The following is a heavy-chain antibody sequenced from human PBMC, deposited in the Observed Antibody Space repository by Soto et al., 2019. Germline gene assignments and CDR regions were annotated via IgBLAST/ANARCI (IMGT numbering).Heavy chain of an antibody. D-gene: IGHD1-1*01. V-gene: IGHV3-9*01. Sequence: EVQLVESGGGLVQPGRSLRLSCAASGFTFEDYAMYWVRQAPGKGLEWVSRISWNGDSRGYAGSVRGRFTISRDNAKNSLFLQMNSLRPEDTALYYCAKEMSSRGWYNPSLASWGQGTLVTVSS. J-gene: IGHJ4*02. CDR1: GFTFEDYA. CDR2: ISWNGDSR. CDR3: AKEMSSRGWYNPSLAS.